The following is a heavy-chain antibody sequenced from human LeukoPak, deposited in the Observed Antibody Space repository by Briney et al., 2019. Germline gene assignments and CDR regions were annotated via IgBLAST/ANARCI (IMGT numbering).Heavy chain of an antibody. D-gene: IGHD3-10*01. J-gene: IGHJ2*01. V-gene: IGHV4-59*01. CDR3: ARAHGAYFDL. CDR1: GGAISSYY. CDR2: IYYSGST. Sequence: SETLSLTCTVSGGAISSYYWSWVRQPPGKGLEWIGYIYYSGSTNYNPSLKSRVTISVDTSKNQFSLKRSSVTAADTAVYYCARAHGAYFDLWGRGTLVTVSS.